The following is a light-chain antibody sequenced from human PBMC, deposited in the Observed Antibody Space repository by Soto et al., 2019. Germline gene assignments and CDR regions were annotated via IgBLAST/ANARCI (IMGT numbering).Light chain of an antibody. V-gene: IGKV3-15*01. CDR3: QQYNNWPPWT. CDR1: QSVSSN. J-gene: IGKJ1*01. Sequence: EIVMTQSPATLSVSPGERATLSCRASQSVSSNLAWYQQKPGQAPRLLIYGASTRATGIPARFSGSGSGTGFTLTISSLQSEDFAVYYCQQYNNWPPWTLGQGPKVDI. CDR2: GAS.